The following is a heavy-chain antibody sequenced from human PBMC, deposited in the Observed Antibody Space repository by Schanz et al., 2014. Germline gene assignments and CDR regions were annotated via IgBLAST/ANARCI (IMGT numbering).Heavy chain of an antibody. Sequence: EVQLLESGGGLIQPGGSLRLSCAASGFIFGSSVMAWVRQAPGKGLEWVSFVHPGGSTYYPDSVKGRFTISRDNSKNTLYLQMNSLRAEDTAVYFCAKIERNEDWGQGTLVTVSS. J-gene: IGHJ4*02. CDR3: AKIERNED. V-gene: IGHV3-23*03. D-gene: IGHD1-1*01. CDR1: GFIFGSSV. CDR2: FVHPGGST.